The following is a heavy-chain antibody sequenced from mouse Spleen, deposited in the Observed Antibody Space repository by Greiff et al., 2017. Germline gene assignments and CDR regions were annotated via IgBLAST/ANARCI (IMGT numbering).Heavy chain of an antibody. CDR2: ISDGGSYT. J-gene: IGHJ3*01. V-gene: IGHV5-4*03. CDR1: GFTFSSYA. D-gene: IGHD2-12*01. CDR3: ARSRRDPWFAY. Sequence: EVMLVESGGGLVKPGGSLKLSCAASGFTFSSYAMSWVRQTPEKRLEWVATISDGGSYTYYPDNVKGRFTISRDNAKNNLYLQMSHLKSEDTAMYYCARSRRDPWFAYWGQGTLVTVSA.